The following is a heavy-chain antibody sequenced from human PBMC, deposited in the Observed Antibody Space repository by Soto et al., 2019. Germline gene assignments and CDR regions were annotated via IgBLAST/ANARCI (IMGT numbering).Heavy chain of an antibody. Sequence: PSETLSLTCSVSGGSINRGAYYWSWIRQHPGKGLEWIGYIYYNGGTFYNPSLKSRVTISLDTSKNQFSLKLSSVAAADTAVYYCAILGLERRRFDYWGQGTLVTVSS. CDR1: GGSINRGAYY. CDR2: IYYNGGT. D-gene: IGHD1-1*01. CDR3: AILGLERRRFDY. V-gene: IGHV4-31*03. J-gene: IGHJ4*02.